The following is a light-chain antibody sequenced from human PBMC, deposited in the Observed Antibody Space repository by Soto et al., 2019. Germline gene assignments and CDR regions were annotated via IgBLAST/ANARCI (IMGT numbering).Light chain of an antibody. V-gene: IGKV3-11*01. Sequence: EVVLTQSPGTVSXSPXXXXTXXXRASRTVDGNYLAWYHQKPGQPPRLLIYDASNRATGIPARFSGSGSGTDFTLTISSLEPEDFTVYYCQQRSNWPRTFGQGGKVDIK. J-gene: IGKJ1*01. CDR1: RTVDGNY. CDR3: QQRSNWPRT. CDR2: DAS.